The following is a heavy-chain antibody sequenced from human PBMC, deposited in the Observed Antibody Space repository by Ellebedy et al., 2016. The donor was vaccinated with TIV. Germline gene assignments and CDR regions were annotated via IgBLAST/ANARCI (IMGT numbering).Heavy chain of an antibody. D-gene: IGHD5/OR15-5a*01. CDR2: IYPGDSDT. CDR1: GYSFISYW. V-gene: IGHV5-51*01. Sequence: PGGSLRLSCKGSGYSFISYWIGWVRQMPGKGLEWMGIIYPGDSDTRYSPSFQGQVTISADKSITTAYLQWSSLKASDTAMYYCARRFSSLRFGVFDPWGQGTLVTVSS. J-gene: IGHJ5*02. CDR3: ARRFSSLRFGVFDP.